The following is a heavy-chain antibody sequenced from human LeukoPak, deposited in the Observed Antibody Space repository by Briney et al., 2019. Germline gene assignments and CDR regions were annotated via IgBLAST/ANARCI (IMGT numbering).Heavy chain of an antibody. V-gene: IGHV1-18*01. CDR1: GYTFTSHG. J-gene: IGHJ4*02. CDR3: ARDGGVAATGYHFDY. CDR2: ISAYTGNT. D-gene: IGHD6-13*01. Sequence: ASVKVSCKASGYTFTSHGITWVRQAPGQGLEWMGWISAYTGNTNYAQKFRGRVTISTDTSWSTAYMELRSLRSDDTAVYYCARDGGVAATGYHFDYWGQGTLITVS.